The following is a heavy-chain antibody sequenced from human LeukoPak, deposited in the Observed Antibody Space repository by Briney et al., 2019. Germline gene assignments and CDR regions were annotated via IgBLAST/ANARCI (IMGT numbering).Heavy chain of an antibody. CDR2: IGTAGDT. Sequence: PGGSLRLSCAASGFTFSSYDMHWVRQATGKGLEWVSAIGTAGDTYYPGSVKGRFTISRENAKNSLYLQMNSLRAGDTAVYCCARAGYYDSSGYYWPHAFDIWGQGTMVTVSS. D-gene: IGHD3-22*01. J-gene: IGHJ3*02. V-gene: IGHV3-13*01. CDR1: GFTFSSYD. CDR3: ARAGYYDSSGYYWPHAFDI.